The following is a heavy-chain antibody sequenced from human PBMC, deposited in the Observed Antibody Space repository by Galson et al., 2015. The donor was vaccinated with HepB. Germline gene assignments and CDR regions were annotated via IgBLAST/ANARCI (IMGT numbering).Heavy chain of an antibody. Sequence: SLRLSCAASGFTFSSYAMHWVRQAPGKGLEWVAVISYDGSNKYYADSVKGRFTISRDNSKNTLYLQMNSLRAEDTAVYYCARIVVVAATEDYWGQGTLVTVSS. CDR2: ISYDGSNK. J-gene: IGHJ4*02. CDR1: GFTFSSYA. V-gene: IGHV3-30-3*01. CDR3: ARIVVVAATEDY. D-gene: IGHD2-15*01.